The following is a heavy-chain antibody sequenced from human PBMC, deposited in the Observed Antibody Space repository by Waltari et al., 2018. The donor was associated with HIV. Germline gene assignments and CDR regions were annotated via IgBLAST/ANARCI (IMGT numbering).Heavy chain of an antibody. D-gene: IGHD2-2*01. CDR3: ARRGDGFNQHARLDH. J-gene: IGHJ4*02. Sequence: QLHLQESGPGLVKPSETLALTCTVPGGSITRNDFHWAWIRQPPGKGLEWIGLMYNRGTTDYNPSLKSRVSMSRDTSKNRFSLRLHSVTAADTAIYYCARRGDGFNQHARLDHWGPGTLVTVSS. CDR1: GGSITRNDFH. CDR2: MYNRGTT. V-gene: IGHV4-39*01.